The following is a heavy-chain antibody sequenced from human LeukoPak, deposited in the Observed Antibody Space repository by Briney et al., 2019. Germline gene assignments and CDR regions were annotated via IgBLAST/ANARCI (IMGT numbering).Heavy chain of an antibody. V-gene: IGHV3-30*18. CDR2: ISYDGSNK. Sequence: VGSLRLSCAASGFTLSSYGMHWVRQAPRKGLGWVAGISYDGSNKYYVDSVKGRFTISRDNSKNTLYLQMNSMRDEDTAVYYCAKDLGFAQLWYFNYWGQGTLVTVSS. D-gene: IGHD5-18*01. CDR3: AKDLGFAQLWYFNY. J-gene: IGHJ4*02. CDR1: GFTLSSYG.